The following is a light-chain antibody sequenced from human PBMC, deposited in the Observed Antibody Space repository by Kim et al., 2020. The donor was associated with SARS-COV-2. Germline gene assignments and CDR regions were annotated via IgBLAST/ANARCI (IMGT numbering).Light chain of an antibody. Sequence: SATAAGTGRRTSIGAGYGVHWYQPLPATAPIPHIHVTSNRPSGLPDRFSGSKSGTSASLAITGLQAEDEADYYCQSYDSSLSGSYVFGTGTKVTVL. V-gene: IGLV1-40*01. CDR3: QSYDSSLSGSYV. J-gene: IGLJ1*01. CDR1: RTSIGAGYG. CDR2: VTS.